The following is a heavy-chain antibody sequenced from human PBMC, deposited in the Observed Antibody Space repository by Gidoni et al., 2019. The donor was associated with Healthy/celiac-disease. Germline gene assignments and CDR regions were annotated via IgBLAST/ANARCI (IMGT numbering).Heavy chain of an antibody. CDR2: IYYSGST. Sequence: PPGKGLEWIGYIYYSGSTNYNPSLKSRVTISVDTSKNQFSLKLSSVTAADTAVDYCARVDCGGDCYRRNYFDYWGQGTLVTVSS. D-gene: IGHD2-21*02. J-gene: IGHJ4*02. V-gene: IGHV4-59*01. CDR3: ARVDCGGDCYRRNYFDY.